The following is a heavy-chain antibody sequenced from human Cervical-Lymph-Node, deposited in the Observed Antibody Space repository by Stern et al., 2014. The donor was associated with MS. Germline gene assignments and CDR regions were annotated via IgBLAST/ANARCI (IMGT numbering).Heavy chain of an antibody. V-gene: IGHV4-39*01. D-gene: IGHD3-3*01. Sequence: QEQLQESGPGLVKPSETLSLTCTVSGGSVSSSTYYWGWIRQPPGKNLEWIGSIYYTGRTYYNPSLTSRLTISIDASKIKFSLKLPSVTAADTAVYYCARQGSFDFWSGWGQGTLVTVSS. J-gene: IGHJ4*02. CDR1: GGSVSSSTYY. CDR2: IYYTGRT. CDR3: ARQGSFDFWSG.